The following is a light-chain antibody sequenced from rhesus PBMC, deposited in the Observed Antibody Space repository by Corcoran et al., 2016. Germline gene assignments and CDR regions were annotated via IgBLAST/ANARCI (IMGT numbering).Light chain of an antibody. V-gene: IGKV1-25*01. CDR2: AAS. CDR3: QQLNSYPLT. J-gene: IGKJ4*01. Sequence: DIQMTQSPSSLSASVGDRVTITCRASQGISSYLAWYQQKPGKAPKLLIYAASNLHSGVPSRFSGGGSWTDFTLTISSLQPEVFATYYCQQLNSYPLTFGGGTKVELK. CDR1: QGISSY.